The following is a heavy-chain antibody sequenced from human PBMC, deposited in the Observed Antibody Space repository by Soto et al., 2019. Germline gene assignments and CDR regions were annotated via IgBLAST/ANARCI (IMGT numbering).Heavy chain of an antibody. V-gene: IGHV1-18*01. CDR1: GYTFTSYG. CDR2: ISAYNGNT. Sequence: ASVKVSCKASGYTFTSYGISWVRQARGQGLEWMGWISAYNGNTNYAQKLQGRVTMTTDTSTSTAYMELRSLRSDDTAVYYCARGTIFGVDIKPTDYWGQGTLVTVSS. D-gene: IGHD3-3*01. CDR3: ARGTIFGVDIKPTDY. J-gene: IGHJ4*02.